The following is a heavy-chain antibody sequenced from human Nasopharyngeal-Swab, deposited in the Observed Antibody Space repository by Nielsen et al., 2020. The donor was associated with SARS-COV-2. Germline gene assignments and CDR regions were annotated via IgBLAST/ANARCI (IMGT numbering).Heavy chain of an antibody. Sequence: GESLKISCAASGFTISDYYMAWIRQAPGKGLEWVSYISSSGSTTYYADSVKGRFTISRDNTKNSLFLQMNSLSAEDAAVYYCASSPFITVMERALDHWGQGTLVTVSS. D-gene: IGHD3-22*01. CDR1: GFTISDYY. CDR3: ASSPFITVMERALDH. CDR2: ISSSGSTT. J-gene: IGHJ4*02. V-gene: IGHV3-11*01.